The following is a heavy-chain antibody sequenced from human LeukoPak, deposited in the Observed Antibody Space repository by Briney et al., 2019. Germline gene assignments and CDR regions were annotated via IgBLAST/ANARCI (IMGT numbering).Heavy chain of an antibody. CDR3: AREERSSFDY. CDR1: GFTFDDYA. Sequence: QSGGSLRLSCAASGFTFDDYAMHWVRQAPGKGLEWVSGISWNSGSIGYADSVKGRFTISRDNAKNSLYLQMNSLRAEDTAVYYCAREERSSFDYWGQGTLVTVSS. J-gene: IGHJ4*02. CDR2: ISWNSGSI. V-gene: IGHV3-9*01.